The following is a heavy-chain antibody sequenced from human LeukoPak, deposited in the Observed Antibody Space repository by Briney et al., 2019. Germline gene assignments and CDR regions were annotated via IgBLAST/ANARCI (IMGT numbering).Heavy chain of an antibody. D-gene: IGHD3-3*01. J-gene: IGHJ5*02. CDR2: MNPNSGNT. CDR1: GYTFTSYD. Sequence: GASVKVSCKASGYTFTSYDINWVRQATGQGLEWMGWMNPNSGNTGYAQKFQGRVTITRNTSISTACMELSSPRSEDTAVYYCARGPRRFNWFDPWGQGTLVTVSS. CDR3: ARGPRRFNWFDP. V-gene: IGHV1-8*03.